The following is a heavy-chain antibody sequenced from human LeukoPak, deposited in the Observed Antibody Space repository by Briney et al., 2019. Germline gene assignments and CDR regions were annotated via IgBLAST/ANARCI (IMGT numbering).Heavy chain of an antibody. CDR3: ARVAEAAAFDS. J-gene: IGHJ4*02. Sequence: GGSLRLSCAASGFTVSNNYISWVRRAPGKGLEWVSVIYSRGAPFYADSVKDRFTISRDNAKNSLYLQMNSLKPEDTAVYYCARVAEAAAFDSWGQGTLVTVSS. CDR1: GFTVSNNY. CDR2: IYSRGAP. V-gene: IGHV3-66*01. D-gene: IGHD6-13*01.